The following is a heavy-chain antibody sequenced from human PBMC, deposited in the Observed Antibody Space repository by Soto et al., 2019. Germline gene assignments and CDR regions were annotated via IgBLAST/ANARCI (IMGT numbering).Heavy chain of an antibody. J-gene: IGHJ6*02. V-gene: IGHV3-33*01. CDR3: ARGGCSGGSCYLDYYGMGV. CDR1: GFTFSSYG. Sequence: HGGSLRLCCAACGFTFSSYGMHWVRQDPGKGLEWVAVIWYDGSNKYYADSVKGRFTISRDNSKNTLYLQMNSLRAEDTAVYYCARGGCSGGSCYLDYYGMGVWGQGTTVTVSS. CDR2: IWYDGSNK. D-gene: IGHD2-15*01.